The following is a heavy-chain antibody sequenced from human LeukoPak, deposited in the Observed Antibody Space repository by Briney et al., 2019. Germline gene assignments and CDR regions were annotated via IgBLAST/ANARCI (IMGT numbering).Heavy chain of an antibody. Sequence: SETLSLTCTVSRGSISGHYWSWIRQPPGKGLEWIGYIYYSGSTNYNPSLKSRVTISVDTSKNQFSLKLSSVIAADTAVYYCAREGDRRYYFDYWGQGTLVTVSS. CDR2: IYYSGST. CDR1: RGSISGHY. D-gene: IGHD3-16*01. CDR3: AREGDRRYYFDY. J-gene: IGHJ4*02. V-gene: IGHV4-59*11.